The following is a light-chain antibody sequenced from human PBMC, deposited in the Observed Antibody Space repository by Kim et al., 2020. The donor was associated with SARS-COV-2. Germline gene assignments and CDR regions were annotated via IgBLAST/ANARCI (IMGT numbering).Light chain of an antibody. CDR3: QQSYYMPLT. CDR2: AAS. J-gene: IGKJ4*01. Sequence: PSEGDRVTITCRTSQRISNYVNWYQLKPGKAPKHRIQAASRLQSGVPSRFSGSGSGTDFSLTISGLQPEDLGTYDCQQSYYMPLTFGGGTKVNIK. V-gene: IGKV1-39*01. CDR1: QRISNY.